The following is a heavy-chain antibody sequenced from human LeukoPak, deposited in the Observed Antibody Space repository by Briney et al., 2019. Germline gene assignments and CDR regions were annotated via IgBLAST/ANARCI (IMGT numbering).Heavy chain of an antibody. CDR1: GDSISKYY. V-gene: IGHV4-34*01. Sequence: SETLSLTCTVSGDSISKYYWSWIRQPPGKGLEWIGEINHSGSTNYNPSLKSRVTISVDTSKNQFSLKLSSVTAADTAVYYCARSRGDSSGYYYFDYWGQGTLVTVSS. CDR2: INHSGST. CDR3: ARSRGDSSGYYYFDY. D-gene: IGHD3-22*01. J-gene: IGHJ4*02.